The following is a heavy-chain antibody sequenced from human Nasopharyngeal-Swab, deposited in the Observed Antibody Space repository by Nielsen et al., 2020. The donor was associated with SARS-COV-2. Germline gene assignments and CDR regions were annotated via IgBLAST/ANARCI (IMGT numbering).Heavy chain of an antibody. V-gene: IGHV4-59*08. D-gene: IGHD3-10*01. CDR3: AASYGSGSFRSWFDP. CDR2: ILDSGTT. J-gene: IGHJ5*02. Sequence: PGKGLEWIGYILDSGTTTYNPSLKSRVTISIDTSKNHFSLEMTSVTAADTAIYYCAASYGSGSFRSWFDPLGPGNPGHRLL.